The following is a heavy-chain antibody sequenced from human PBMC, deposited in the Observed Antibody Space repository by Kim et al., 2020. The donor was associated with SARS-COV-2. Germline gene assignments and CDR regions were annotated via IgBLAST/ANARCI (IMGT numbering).Heavy chain of an antibody. CDR1: GFSFESYN. J-gene: IGHJ1*01. CDR2: ISNSGSTI. Sequence: GGSLRLSCVASGFSFESYNMNWVRQAPGKGLEWVSHISNSGSTIYYADSVKGRFTISRDNVKNSLYLQMNSLRDEDTAVYYCARGRYRENFPEYFQHWGQGTLVTVSS. D-gene: IGHD3-16*02. CDR3: ARGRYRENFPEYFQH. V-gene: IGHV3-48*02.